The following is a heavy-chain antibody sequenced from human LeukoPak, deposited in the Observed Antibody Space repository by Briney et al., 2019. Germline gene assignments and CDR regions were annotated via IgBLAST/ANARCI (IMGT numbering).Heavy chain of an antibody. Sequence: SETLSLTCAVYGGSFSGYYWSWIRQPPGKGLEWIGEINHSGSTNYNPSLKSRVTISVDTSKNQFSLKLSSVTAADTAVYYCARQDYYDSSGYYVYFDYWGQGTLVTVSS. CDR2: INHSGST. V-gene: IGHV4-34*01. J-gene: IGHJ4*02. D-gene: IGHD3-22*01. CDR1: GGSFSGYY. CDR3: ARQDYYDSSGYYVYFDY.